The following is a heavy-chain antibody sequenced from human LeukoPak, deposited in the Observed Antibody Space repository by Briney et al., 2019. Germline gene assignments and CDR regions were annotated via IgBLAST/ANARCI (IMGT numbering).Heavy chain of an antibody. Sequence: GGSLRLSCVASGFTFTSYAMSWVRQAPGKGLEWVSTISGNGDGTYYADSVKGRFTISRDNSKNTLYLQMNSLRAEDTAVYYCASPEMARDGTYAMDVWGQGTTVTVSS. V-gene: IGHV3-23*01. CDR2: ISGNGDGT. D-gene: IGHD5-24*01. J-gene: IGHJ6*02. CDR1: GFTFTSYA. CDR3: ASPEMARDGTYAMDV.